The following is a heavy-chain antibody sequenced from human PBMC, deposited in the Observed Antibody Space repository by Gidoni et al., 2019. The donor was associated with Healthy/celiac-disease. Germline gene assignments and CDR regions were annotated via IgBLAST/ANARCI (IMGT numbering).Heavy chain of an antibody. CDR3: ARDFPALRFLEWFFDY. J-gene: IGHJ4*02. V-gene: IGHV3-48*02. Sequence: EVQLVESGGGLVQPGGSLRLSCAASGFTFSSYSMNWVRQAPGKGLEWVSYISSSSSTIYYADSVKGRFTISRDNAKNSLYLQMNSLRDEDTAVYYCARDFPALRFLEWFFDYWGQGTLVTVSS. CDR1: GFTFSSYS. D-gene: IGHD3-3*01. CDR2: ISSSSSTI.